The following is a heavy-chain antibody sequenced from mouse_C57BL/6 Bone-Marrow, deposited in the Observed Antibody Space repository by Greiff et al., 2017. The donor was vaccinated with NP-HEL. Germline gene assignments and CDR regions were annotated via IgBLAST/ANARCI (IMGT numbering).Heavy chain of an antibody. V-gene: IGHV7-3*01. D-gene: IGHD4-1*01. CDR1: GFTFTDYY. Sequence: EVQGVESGGGLVQPGGSLSLSCAASGFTFTDYYMSWVRQPPGKALEWLGFIRNKANGYTTEYSASVKGRFTISRDNSQSILYLQMNALRAEDSATYYCARGLGRGYWYFDVWGTGTTVTVSS. CDR2: IRNKANGYTT. CDR3: ARGLGRGYWYFDV. J-gene: IGHJ1*03.